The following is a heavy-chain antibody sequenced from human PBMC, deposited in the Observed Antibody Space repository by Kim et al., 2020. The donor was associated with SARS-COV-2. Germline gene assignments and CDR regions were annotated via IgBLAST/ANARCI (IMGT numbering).Heavy chain of an antibody. Sequence: SETLSLTCAVYGGSFSGYYWSWIRQPPGKGLEWIGEINHSGSTNYNPSLKSRVTISVDTSKNQFSLKLSSVTAADTAGYYCARGTGDLLHGDIDYWGQGT. CDR2: INHSGST. CDR3: ARGTGDLLHGDIDY. J-gene: IGHJ4*02. CDR1: GGSFSGYY. V-gene: IGHV4-34*01. D-gene: IGHD2-15*01.